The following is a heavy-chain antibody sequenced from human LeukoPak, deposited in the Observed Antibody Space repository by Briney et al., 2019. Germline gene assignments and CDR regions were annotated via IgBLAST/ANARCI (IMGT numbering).Heavy chain of an antibody. V-gene: IGHV4-34*01. J-gene: IGHJ4*02. CDR2: INYGGGT. CDR3: ARGRSYYDSSGYYSYFDS. CDR1: GGSFSGYY. Sequence: PSETLSLTCAVSGGSFSGYYWTWIRQPPGKGLGWIGDINYGGGTKYNLSLKTRVTISVDTSKNQFSLNLRSVTDADTAVYYCARGRSYYDSSGYYSYFDSWGQGTLVTVSS. D-gene: IGHD3-22*01.